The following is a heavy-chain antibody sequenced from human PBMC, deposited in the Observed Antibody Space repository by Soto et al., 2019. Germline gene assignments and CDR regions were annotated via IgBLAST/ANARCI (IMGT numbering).Heavy chain of an antibody. V-gene: IGHV1-18*01. CDR1: GYTFTSYG. CDR2: ISAYNGNT. J-gene: IGHJ4*02. CDR3: AVMTTVTTLDY. Sequence: ASVKVSCKASGYTFTSYGISWVRQAPGQGLEWMGWISAYNGNTNYAQKLQCRVTMTTDTPTSTAYMELRSLRSDDTAVYYCAVMTTVTTLDYWGQGTLVTVSS. D-gene: IGHD4-17*01.